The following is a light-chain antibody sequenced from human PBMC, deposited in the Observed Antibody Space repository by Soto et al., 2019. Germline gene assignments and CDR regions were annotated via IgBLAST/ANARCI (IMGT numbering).Light chain of an antibody. CDR3: CSYAGSSTHVV. CDR1: SSDVGSYNL. CDR2: EGS. Sequence: QSVLTQPASVSGSPGQSITISCTGTSSDVGSYNLVSWYQQHPGKAPKLMIYEGSTRPSGVSNRFAGSKSGNTASLTISGLQAEDEADYYCCSYAGSSTHVVFGGGTKLTVL. V-gene: IGLV2-23*01. J-gene: IGLJ2*01.